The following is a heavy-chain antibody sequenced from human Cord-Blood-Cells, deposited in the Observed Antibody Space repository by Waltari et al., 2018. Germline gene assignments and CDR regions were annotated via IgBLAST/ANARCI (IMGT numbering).Heavy chain of an antibody. Sequence: QVQLQQWGAGLLKPSETLSLTCAVYGGSFRGYYWSWLRQPPGKGLEWIGEIIHSGSTNYNPSLKSRVTISVDTSKNQFSLKLSSVTAADTAVYYCARVADYYGSGSYYDYWGQGTLVTVSS. CDR3: ARVADYYGSGSYYDY. V-gene: IGHV4-34*12. J-gene: IGHJ4*02. D-gene: IGHD3-10*01. CDR1: GGSFRGYY. CDR2: IIHSGST.